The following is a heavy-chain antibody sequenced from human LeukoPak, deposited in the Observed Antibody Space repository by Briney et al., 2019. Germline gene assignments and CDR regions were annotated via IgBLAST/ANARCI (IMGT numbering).Heavy chain of an antibody. CDR1: GFTFSDYY. CDR3: ARDRGPLGYCSGGSRCINWFDP. Sequence: PGGSLRLSCAVSGFTFSDYYMNWIRQAPGKGLEWISYISSSGYNIYQADSVKGRFTISRDNARNSLYLHMNSLRAEDTAVYYCARDRGPLGYCSGGSRCINWFDPWGQGTLVIVSS. D-gene: IGHD2-15*01. J-gene: IGHJ5*02. V-gene: IGHV3-11*01. CDR2: ISSSGYNI.